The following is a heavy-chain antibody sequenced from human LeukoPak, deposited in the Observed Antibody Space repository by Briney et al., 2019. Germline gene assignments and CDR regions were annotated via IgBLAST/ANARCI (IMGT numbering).Heavy chain of an antibody. V-gene: IGHV3-74*01. CDR1: GFTFSRLW. CDR2: ASSDGSST. J-gene: IGHJ4*02. CDR3: ARDSDAGFDY. Sequence: GGSLRLSCAASGFTFSRLWMHWVRQAPGKGLVWVARASSDGSSTVYADSVKGRFTISRDNAKKTLYLQMKNLRAEDTAIYYCARDSDAGFDYWGQGTLVTVSS.